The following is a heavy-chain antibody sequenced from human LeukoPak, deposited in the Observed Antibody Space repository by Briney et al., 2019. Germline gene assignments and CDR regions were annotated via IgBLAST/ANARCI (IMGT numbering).Heavy chain of an antibody. D-gene: IGHD1-26*01. CDR3: ARPPIVGATTSAFDI. V-gene: IGHV1-46*03. CDR1: GYTFTSHY. CDR2: INPNGGST. J-gene: IGHJ3*02. Sequence: ASVKVSCKASGYTFTSHYMHWVRQAPGQGLEWMGIINPNGGSTSYAQKFQGRVTMTRDTSTSTVYMELSSLRSEDTAVYYCARPPIVGATTSAFDIWGQGTMVTVSS.